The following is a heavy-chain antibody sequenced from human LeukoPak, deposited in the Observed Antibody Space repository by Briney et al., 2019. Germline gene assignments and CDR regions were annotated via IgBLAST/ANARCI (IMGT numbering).Heavy chain of an antibody. CDR3: AGTFEGSWYQHDAFDI. D-gene: IGHD6-13*01. CDR2: IYYSGST. V-gene: IGHV4-59*01. Sequence: SETLSLTCTVSGGSISSYYWSWIRQPPGKGLEWIGYIYYSGSTNYNPSLKSRVTISVDTSKNQFSLKLSSVTAADTAVYYCAGTFEGSWYQHDAFDIWGQGTMVTVSS. J-gene: IGHJ3*02. CDR1: GGSISSYY.